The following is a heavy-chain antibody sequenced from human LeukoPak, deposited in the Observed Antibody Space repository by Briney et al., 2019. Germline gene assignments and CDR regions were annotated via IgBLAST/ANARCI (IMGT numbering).Heavy chain of an antibody. CDR3: ARDAGCSGGSCYSDFDF. Sequence: SETLSLTCTVSGGSISSGSNYWSWIRQPAGKGLEWIGRIYTSGITSYNPSLKSRVTISVDTSKNQFSLKLSSMTAADTAVYCCARDAGCSGGSCYSDFDFWGQGALVTVSS. CDR1: GGSISSGSNY. D-gene: IGHD2-15*01. V-gene: IGHV4-61*02. J-gene: IGHJ4*02. CDR2: IYTSGIT.